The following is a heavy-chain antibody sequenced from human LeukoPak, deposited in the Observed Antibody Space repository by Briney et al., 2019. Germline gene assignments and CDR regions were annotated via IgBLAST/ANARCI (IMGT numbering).Heavy chain of an antibody. J-gene: IGHJ4*02. V-gene: IGHV3-74*01. Sequence: GGSLRLSCAASEFTFSSYWMNWVRQAPGKGLVWVSRIASDGSSTNYADSVKGRFTISRDIAKNTLYLQMNSLRAEDTGVYYCAKDHYWSIDYWGRGTLVTVSS. D-gene: IGHD3-3*01. CDR1: EFTFSSYW. CDR2: IASDGSST. CDR3: AKDHYWSIDY.